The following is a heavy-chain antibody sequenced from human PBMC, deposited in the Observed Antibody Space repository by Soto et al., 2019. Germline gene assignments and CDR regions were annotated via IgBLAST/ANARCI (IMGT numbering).Heavy chain of an antibody. Sequence: SETLSLTCTVSGGSISSSSYYWGWIRQPPGKGLEWIGSIYYSGSTYYNPSLKSRVTISVDTSKNRFSLKLSSVTAADTAVYYCASIIDSWSRTEKKFDYWGQGTLVTVSS. D-gene: IGHD3-3*01. V-gene: IGHV4-39*01. CDR3: ASIIDSWSRTEKKFDY. CDR2: IYYSGST. J-gene: IGHJ4*02. CDR1: GGSISSSSYY.